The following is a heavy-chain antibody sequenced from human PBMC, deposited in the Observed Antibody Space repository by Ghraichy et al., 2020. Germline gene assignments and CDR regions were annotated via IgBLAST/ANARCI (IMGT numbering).Heavy chain of an antibody. CDR3: ARDTHRDSSGYYYNAFDI. CDR1: GGSISSYY. CDR2: IYYSGST. V-gene: IGHV4-59*01. J-gene: IGHJ3*02. Sequence: SETLSLTCTVSGGSISSYYWSWIRQPPGKGLEWIGYIYYSGSTNYNPSLKSRVTISVDTSKNQFSLKLSSVTAADTAVYYCARDTHRDSSGYYYNAFDIWGQGTMVTVSS. D-gene: IGHD3-22*01.